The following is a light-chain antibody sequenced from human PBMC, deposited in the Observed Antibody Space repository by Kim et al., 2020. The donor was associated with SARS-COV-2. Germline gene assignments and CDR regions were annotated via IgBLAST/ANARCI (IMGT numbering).Light chain of an antibody. CDR1: QNINSW. CDR2: DTS. V-gene: IGKV1-5*01. J-gene: IGKJ2*01. Sequence: GDRVTITCRASQNINSWLAWHQQKPGKAPKLLIYDTSNLDDGVPSRSSGSGFGTEFTLTISSLQPDDFATYYCQQYDGYSPATFGQGTKVDIK. CDR3: QQYDGYSPAT.